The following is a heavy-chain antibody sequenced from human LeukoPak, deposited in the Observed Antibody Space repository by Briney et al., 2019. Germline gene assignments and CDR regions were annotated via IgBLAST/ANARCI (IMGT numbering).Heavy chain of an antibody. CDR1: GFAFSSYA. CDR3: AKDQPLSSSSEPDY. V-gene: IGHV3-23*01. J-gene: IGHJ4*02. D-gene: IGHD6-6*01. CDR2: IRGSGGST. Sequence: PGGSLRLSCAASGFAFSSYAMSWVRQAPGKGLEWVSAIRGSGGSTYYADSVKGRFTISRDNSKNTLYLQMNSLRAEDTAVYHCAKDQPLSSSSEPDYWGQGTLVTVPS.